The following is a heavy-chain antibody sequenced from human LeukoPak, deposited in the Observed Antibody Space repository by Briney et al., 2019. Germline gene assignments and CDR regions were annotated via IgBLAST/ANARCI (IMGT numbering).Heavy chain of an antibody. V-gene: IGHV3-48*03. CDR3: ARDQGRRGVDYFDY. J-gene: IGHJ4*02. CDR1: GFTFSSYE. CDR2: ISSSGSTI. D-gene: IGHD1-1*01. Sequence: PGGSLRHSCAASGFTFSSYEMNWVRQAPGKGLEWVSYISSSGSTIYYADSVKGRFTISRDSAKNSLYLQMNSLRAEDTAVYYCARDQGRRGVDYFDYWGQGTLVTVSS.